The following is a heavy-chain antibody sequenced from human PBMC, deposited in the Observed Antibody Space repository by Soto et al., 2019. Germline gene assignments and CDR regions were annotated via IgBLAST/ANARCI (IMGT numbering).Heavy chain of an antibody. V-gene: IGHV3-23*01. CDR3: AKTASMTIRDGFDH. CDR2: ISGSGSNA. CDR1: GFTFSSYA. Sequence: EVQVLESGGGLVQPGGSLRLSCAASGFTFSSYAMSWVRQAPGQGLEWVSAISGSGSNAYYADSVKGRFTISRDNSKNTLYLQLNTRRAKDTALYYCAKTASMTIRDGFDHWRQGTLVTVSS. D-gene: IGHD4-17*01. J-gene: IGHJ4*02.